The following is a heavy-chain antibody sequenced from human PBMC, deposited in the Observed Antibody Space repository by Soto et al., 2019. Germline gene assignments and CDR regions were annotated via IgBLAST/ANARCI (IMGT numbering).Heavy chain of an antibody. V-gene: IGHV4-31*03. Sequence: SETLSLTCTVSGGSXSRGGYYWSWIRQHPGKGLEWIGYIYYSGSTYYNPSLKSRVTISVDTSKNQFSLKLSSVTAADTAVYYCARTPRRGSGSPPINWFEPWGQGTLVTVSS. CDR1: GGSXSRGGYY. J-gene: IGHJ5*02. D-gene: IGHD3-10*01. CDR2: IYYSGST. CDR3: ARTPRRGSGSPPINWFEP.